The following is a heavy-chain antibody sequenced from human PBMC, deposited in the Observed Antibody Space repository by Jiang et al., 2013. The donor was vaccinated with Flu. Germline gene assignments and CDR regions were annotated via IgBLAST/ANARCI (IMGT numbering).Heavy chain of an antibody. Sequence: DGGTTDYAAPVKGRFTISRDDSKNTLYLQMNSLKTEDTAVYYCTTDYGSGSYGGGMDVWGQGTTVTVSS. V-gene: IGHV3-15*01. J-gene: IGHJ6*02. D-gene: IGHD3-10*01. CDR2: DGGTT. CDR3: TTDYGSGSYGGGMDV.